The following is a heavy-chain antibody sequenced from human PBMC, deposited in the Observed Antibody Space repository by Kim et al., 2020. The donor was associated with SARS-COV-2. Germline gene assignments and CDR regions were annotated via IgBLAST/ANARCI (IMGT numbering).Heavy chain of an antibody. J-gene: IGHJ6*02. CDR2: IYYGGST. CDR3: ARENGRLPVGRDHYYGMDV. D-gene: IGHD2-8*01. V-gene: IGHV4-59*01. Sequence: SETLSLTCSLSGDSIIGYYWNWIRQPPGKGLEWIGYIYYGGSTSYNPSLKSRVTISIDTSKNQFSLKVRSVTAADTAVYYCARENGRLPVGRDHYYGMDVWGPGTTVTVSS. CDR1: GDSIIGYY.